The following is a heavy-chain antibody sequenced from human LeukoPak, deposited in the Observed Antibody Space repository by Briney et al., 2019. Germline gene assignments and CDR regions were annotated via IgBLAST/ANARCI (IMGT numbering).Heavy chain of an antibody. CDR3: ARIGGYSYGWDFDS. CDR2: IYYSGST. CDR1: SGSISNYY. D-gene: IGHD5-18*01. Sequence: SETLSLTCTVSSGSISNYYWSWIRQPPGKGLEWIGYIYYSGSTNYNPSLKSRVTISADTSKNQFSLKLSSVSAADTAVYYCARIGGYSYGWDFDSWGQGTLVTVSS. J-gene: IGHJ4*02. V-gene: IGHV4-59*01.